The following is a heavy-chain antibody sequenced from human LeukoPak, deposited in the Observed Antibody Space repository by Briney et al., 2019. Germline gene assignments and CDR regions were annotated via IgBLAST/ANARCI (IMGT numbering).Heavy chain of an antibody. CDR2: IYYIGIA. Sequence: PSDTLSLTCTVPGGSISNYYWNWIRQPPGKGLEWIGDIYYIGIANYNPSLKSRVTISVDTSRNQFSLKLNSVTAADTAVHYCASLARYDSRSYNVAEHFQFWGQGTLVTVPS. V-gene: IGHV4-59*07. J-gene: IGHJ1*01. D-gene: IGHD3-10*01. CDR1: GGSISNYY. CDR3: ASLARYDSRSYNVAEHFQF.